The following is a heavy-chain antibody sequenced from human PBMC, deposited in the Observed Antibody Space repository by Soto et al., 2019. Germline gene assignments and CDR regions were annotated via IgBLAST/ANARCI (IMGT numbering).Heavy chain of an antibody. Sequence: QVQLVQSGAEVKKTGSSVKVSCKASGGTFSSYAISWLRQAPGQGLEWMGWIIPIFGTATYAQKFQGRVRITADESTSTAYMELSSLRSEDTAVYYCARALLTSIAARRADYFDYWRQGTLVTVSS. V-gene: IGHV1-69*01. CDR3: ARALLTSIAARRADYFDY. D-gene: IGHD6-6*01. CDR2: IIPIFGTA. CDR1: GGTFSSYA. J-gene: IGHJ4*02.